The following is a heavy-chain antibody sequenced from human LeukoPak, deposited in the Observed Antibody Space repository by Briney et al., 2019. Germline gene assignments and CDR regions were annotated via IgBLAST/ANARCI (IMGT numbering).Heavy chain of an antibody. V-gene: IGHV4-31*03. Sequence: SQTLSLTCTVSGGSISSGGYYWSWIRQHPGKGLEWIGYIYYSGSTYYNPSLKSRVTISVDTSKNQFSLKLSSVTAADTAVYYCARGPEFRELGWFDPWGQGTLVTVSS. CDR2: IYYSGST. D-gene: IGHD3-10*01. CDR1: GGSISSGGYY. J-gene: IGHJ5*02. CDR3: ARGPEFRELGWFDP.